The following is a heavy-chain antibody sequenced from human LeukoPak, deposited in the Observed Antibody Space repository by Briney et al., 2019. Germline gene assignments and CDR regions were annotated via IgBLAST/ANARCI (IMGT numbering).Heavy chain of an antibody. Sequence: GGSLRLSCAASGFTFSSYGMHWVRQAPGKGLEWVAIIWYDGSNKYYADSVKGRFTISRDNSKNTLYLQMNSLRAEDTAVYYCARDRIVAATGAFDIWGQGTMVTGSS. CDR2: IWYDGSNK. D-gene: IGHD1-26*01. V-gene: IGHV3-33*01. J-gene: IGHJ3*02. CDR1: GFTFSSYG. CDR3: ARDRIVAATGAFDI.